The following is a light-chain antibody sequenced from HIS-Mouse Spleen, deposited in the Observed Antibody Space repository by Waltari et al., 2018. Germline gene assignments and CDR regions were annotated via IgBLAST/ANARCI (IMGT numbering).Light chain of an antibody. Sequence: QSALTQPASVSGSPGQSITISCTGTSSDVGSYNLVSCYQQHPGKAPKLMIYEGSKRPSGVSNRFSGSKSGNTASLTISGLQAEDEADYYCCSYAGSSTLNWVFGGGTKLTVL. CDR1: SSDVGSYNL. CDR2: EGS. CDR3: CSYAGSSTLNWV. J-gene: IGLJ3*02. V-gene: IGLV2-23*01.